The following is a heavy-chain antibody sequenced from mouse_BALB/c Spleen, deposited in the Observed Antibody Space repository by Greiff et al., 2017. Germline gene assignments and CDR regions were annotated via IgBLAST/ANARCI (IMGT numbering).Heavy chain of an antibody. V-gene: IGHV15-2*02. CDR1: DSAVFPFAY. D-gene: IGHD2-4*01. CDR2: ILSSSGRT. CDR3: ARQTEDYDRFAY. Sequence: QVQLQQSGSELRSPGSSVKLSCKDSDSAVFPFAYKWWVRQKPGRGFEWIGDILSSSGRTINGEKFEDNATLDEDTVSNTAYLDLNSLTSEDSAFYYVARQTEDYDRFAYWGQGTLVTVSA. J-gene: IGHJ3*01.